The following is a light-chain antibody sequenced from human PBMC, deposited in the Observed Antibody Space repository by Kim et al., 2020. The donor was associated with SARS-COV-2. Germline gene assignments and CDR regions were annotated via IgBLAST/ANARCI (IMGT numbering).Light chain of an antibody. CDR1: QSVSSSY. Sequence: LSPGERATLACRASQSVSSSYLAWYQQKPGQAPRLLIYGASSRATGIPDRFSGSGSGTDFTLTISRLEPEDFAVYYCQQYGSSPYTFGQGTKAGD. CDR3: QQYGSSPYT. CDR2: GAS. V-gene: IGKV3-20*01. J-gene: IGKJ2*01.